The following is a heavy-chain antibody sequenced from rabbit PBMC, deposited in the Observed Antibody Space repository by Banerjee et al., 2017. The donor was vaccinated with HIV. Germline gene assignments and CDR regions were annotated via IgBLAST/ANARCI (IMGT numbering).Heavy chain of an antibody. J-gene: IGHJ4*01. CDR2: INTSSGST. CDR3: ARRSDTITYFNL. V-gene: IGHV1S40*01. D-gene: IGHD5-1*01. Sequence: PGKGLEWIACINTSSGSTVYATWAKGRFTISKTSSTTVTLQMTSLTAADTATYFCARRSDTITYFNLWGPGTLVTVS.